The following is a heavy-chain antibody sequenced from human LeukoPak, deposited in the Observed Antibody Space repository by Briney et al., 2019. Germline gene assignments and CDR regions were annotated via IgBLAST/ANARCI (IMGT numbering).Heavy chain of an antibody. J-gene: IGHJ6*02. CDR2: IYYSGST. CDR3: ARDNLTYYDFWSGYRTHYYYYYGMDV. CDR1: GGSISSYY. D-gene: IGHD3-3*01. Sequence: PSETLSLTCTVSGGSISSYYWSWIRQPPGKGLEWIGYIYYSGSTNYNPSLKSRVTISVDTSKNQFSLKLSSVTAADTAVYYCARDNLTYYDFWSGYRTHYYYYYGMDVWGQGTRSPSP. V-gene: IGHV4-59*01.